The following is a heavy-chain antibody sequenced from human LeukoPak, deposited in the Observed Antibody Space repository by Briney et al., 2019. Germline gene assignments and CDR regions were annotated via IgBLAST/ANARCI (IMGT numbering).Heavy chain of an antibody. V-gene: IGHV4-39*01. CDR1: GGSISSSSYY. J-gene: IGHJ6*03. CDR3: ASPPARITIFGVVTPEHYYYYMDV. CDR2: IYYSGTT. D-gene: IGHD3-3*01. Sequence: PSETLSLTCTVSGGSISSSSYYWGWIRQPPGKGLEWIGSIYYSGTTYYNPSLKSRVTIPVDTSKNQFSLKLSSVTAADTAVYYCASPPARITIFGVVTPEHYYYYMDVWGKGTTVTVSS.